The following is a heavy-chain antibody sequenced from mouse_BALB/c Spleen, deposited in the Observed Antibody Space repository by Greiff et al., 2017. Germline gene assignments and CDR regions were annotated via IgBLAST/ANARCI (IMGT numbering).Heavy chain of an antibody. CDR3: ARPDYGSSFHYYAMDY. J-gene: IGHJ4*01. Sequence: EVQLVESGGGLVQPGGSRKLSCAASGFTFSSFGMHWVRQAPEKGLEWVAYISSGSSTIYYADTVKGRFTISRDNPKNTLFLQMTSLRSEDTAMYYCARPDYGSSFHYYAMDYWGQGTSVTVSS. D-gene: IGHD1-1*01. V-gene: IGHV5-17*02. CDR1: GFTFSSFG. CDR2: ISSGSSTI.